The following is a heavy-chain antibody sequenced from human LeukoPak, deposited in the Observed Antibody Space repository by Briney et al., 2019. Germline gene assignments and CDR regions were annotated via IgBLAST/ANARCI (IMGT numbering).Heavy chain of an antibody. J-gene: IGHJ3*02. Sequence: GSLRLSCAASGFTFSSYAMHWVRQPPGKGLEWIGSIYYSGNTYYKSSLKSRVTIAVDTSKNQFSLKLSSVTAADTAVYYCARRVLAVAHDAFDIWGQGTMVTVSS. CDR2: IYYSGNT. CDR1: GFTFSSYA. V-gene: IGHV4-38-2*01. CDR3: ARRVLAVAHDAFDI. D-gene: IGHD6-19*01.